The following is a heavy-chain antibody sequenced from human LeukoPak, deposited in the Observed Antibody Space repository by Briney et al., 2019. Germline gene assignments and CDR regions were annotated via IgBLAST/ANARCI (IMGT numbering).Heavy chain of an antibody. CDR2: ISSSGSTI. CDR3: ARFGLRYVYGMDV. V-gene: IGHV3-48*03. Sequence: GGSLRLSCAASGFTFSSFEMNWVRQAPGKGLEWVSYISSSGSTIYYADSVKGRFTISRNNAKNSLYLQMKSLRAEDTAVYFCARFGLRYVYGMDVWGPGTTVTVSS. D-gene: IGHD3/OR15-3a*01. J-gene: IGHJ6*02. CDR1: GFTFSSFE.